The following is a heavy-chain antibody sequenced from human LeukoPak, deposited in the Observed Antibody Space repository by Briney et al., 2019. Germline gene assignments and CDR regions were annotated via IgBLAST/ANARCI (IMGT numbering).Heavy chain of an antibody. Sequence: GGSLRLSCAASGFTFSSYSRNWVRQAPGKGLEWVSSISSGTSFIYYADSVKGRFTISRDNAKNSLYLQMNSLRAEDTAVYYCARGTTALMDVWGKGTTVTVSS. CDR3: ARGTTALMDV. V-gene: IGHV3-21*01. CDR1: GFTFSSYS. J-gene: IGHJ6*03. D-gene: IGHD2-21*02. CDR2: ISSGTSFI.